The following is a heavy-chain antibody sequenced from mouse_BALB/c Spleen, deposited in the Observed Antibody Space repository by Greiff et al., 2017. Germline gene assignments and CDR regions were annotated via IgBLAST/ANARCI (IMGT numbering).Heavy chain of an antibody. CDR3: TRGLLEDWYFDV. CDR1: GYTFTSYY. J-gene: IGHJ1*01. V-gene: IGHV1S81*02. Sequence: VQLQESGAELVKPGASVKLSCKASGYTFTSYYMYWVKQRPGQGLEWIGEINPSNGGTNFNEKFKSKATLTVDKSSSTAYMQLSSLTSEDSAVYYCTRGLLEDWYFDVWGAGTTVTVSS. D-gene: IGHD2-3*01. CDR2: INPSNGGT.